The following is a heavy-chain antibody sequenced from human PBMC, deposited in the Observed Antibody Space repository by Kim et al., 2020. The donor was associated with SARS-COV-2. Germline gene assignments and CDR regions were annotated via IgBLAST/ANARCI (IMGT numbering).Heavy chain of an antibody. D-gene: IGHD2-21*02. J-gene: IGHJ4*02. CDR3: AKAEVYCDGDCYPEETGIEY. V-gene: IGHV3-23*01. CDR2: ISGSGGST. Sequence: GGSLRLSCAASGFTCSSYAMSWVRQAPGKGLEWVSGISGSGGSTYYADSVKGRFTSSRDNSKNTLCLQMNNLRAEDTAIYYCAKAEVYCDGDCYPEETGIEYWGQRTLVTVSS. CDR1: GFTCSSYA.